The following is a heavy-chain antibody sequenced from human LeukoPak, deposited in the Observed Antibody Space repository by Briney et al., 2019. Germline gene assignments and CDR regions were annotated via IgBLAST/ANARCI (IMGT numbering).Heavy chain of an antibody. CDR1: GGTFSSYT. J-gene: IGHJ4*02. Sequence: SVKVSCKASGGTFSSYTISWVRQAPGQGLEWMGRIIPILDIANYAQKFQGRVTITADKSTSTAYMELSSLRSEDTAVYYCARQFTGPPAQDYWGQGTLVTVSS. D-gene: IGHD5-24*01. CDR2: IIPILDIA. CDR3: ARQFTGPPAQDY. V-gene: IGHV1-69*02.